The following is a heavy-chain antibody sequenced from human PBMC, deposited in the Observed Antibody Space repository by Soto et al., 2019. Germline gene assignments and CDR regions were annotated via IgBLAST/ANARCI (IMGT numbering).Heavy chain of an antibody. J-gene: IGHJ5*02. D-gene: IGHD2-8*01. Sequence: QVQVVESGGGLVKPGGSLRLSCAASGFTFSDYYMTLVRQAPGKRLEVVSYISNGGSTMYYADSVKGRFTISRENDKNSMYMQMSSLRAEDKAVYYCVREVAMVVGVPNWFDPWCQGTLVPVAS. CDR2: ISNGGSTM. CDR1: GFTFSDYY. V-gene: IGHV3-11*01. CDR3: VREVAMVVGVPNWFDP.